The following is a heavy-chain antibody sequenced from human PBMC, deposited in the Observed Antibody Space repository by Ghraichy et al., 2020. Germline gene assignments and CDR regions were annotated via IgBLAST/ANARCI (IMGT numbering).Heavy chain of an antibody. CDR2: IYSGGDT. CDR1: GFTVSRNY. CDR3: ARSSGGITAYDY. Sequence: GGSLRLSCAASGFTVSRNYMSWVRQAPGKGLEWVSVIYSGGDTYYADSLKGRFTISRDNSKNTLYLQMNSLRVEDTAIYYCARSSGGITAYDYWGQGTLVTVSS. D-gene: IGHD2-15*01. V-gene: IGHV3-53*01. J-gene: IGHJ4*02.